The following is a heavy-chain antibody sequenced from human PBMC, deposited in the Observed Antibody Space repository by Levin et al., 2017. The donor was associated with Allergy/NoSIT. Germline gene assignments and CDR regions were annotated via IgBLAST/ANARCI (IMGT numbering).Heavy chain of an antibody. J-gene: IGHJ6*03. CDR2: IIPIFGTA. CDR3: ARARAPSGYYYMDG. V-gene: IGHV1-69*06. CDR1: GGTFSSYA. D-gene: IGHD3-10*01. Sequence: KISCKASGGTFSSYAISWVRQAPGQGLEWMGGIIPIFGTANYAQKFQGRVTITADKSTSTAYMELSSLRSEDTAVYYCARARAPSGYYYMDGWGKGTTVTVSS.